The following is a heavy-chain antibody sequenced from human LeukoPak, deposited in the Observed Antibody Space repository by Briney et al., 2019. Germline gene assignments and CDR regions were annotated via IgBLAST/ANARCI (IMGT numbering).Heavy chain of an antibody. J-gene: IGHJ5*02. CDR2: IRYDGSNK. CDR1: GFTFSSYG. V-gene: IGHV3-30*02. D-gene: IGHD3-3*01. Sequence: PGGSLRLSCAASGFTFSSYGMHWVRQAPGKGLEWVAFIRYDGSNKYYADSVKGRFTISRDNSKNTLYLQMNSLRAEDTAVYYCAKAWYYDFWSGNWFDPWGQGTLVTVSS. CDR3: AKAWYYDFWSGNWFDP.